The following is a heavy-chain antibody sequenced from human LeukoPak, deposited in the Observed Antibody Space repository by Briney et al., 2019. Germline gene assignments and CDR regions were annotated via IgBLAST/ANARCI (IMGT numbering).Heavy chain of an antibody. Sequence: GGSLRLSCAVSGITLSNYGMNWVRQAPGKGLEWVSSISSSSSYIYYADSVKGRFTISRDNAKNSLYLQMNSLRAEDTAVYYCASDRWQYNRGEGDYWGQGTLVTVSS. CDR3: ASDRWQYNRGEGDY. D-gene: IGHD3-16*01. V-gene: IGHV3-21*01. CDR1: GITLSNYG. CDR2: ISSSSSYI. J-gene: IGHJ4*02.